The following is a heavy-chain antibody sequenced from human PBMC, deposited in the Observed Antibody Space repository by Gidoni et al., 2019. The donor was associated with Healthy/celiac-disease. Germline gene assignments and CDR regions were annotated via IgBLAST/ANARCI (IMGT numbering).Heavy chain of an antibody. D-gene: IGHD2-15*01. Sequence: EVKLVASGGCLVQPGRSLSASCAASGFPFDDYAMHWVRQAPGKGLEWVSGISWNSGSIGYADSVKGRFTISRDNAKNSLYLQMNSLRAEDTALYYCAKDTVVNGGFDYWGQGTLVTVSS. CDR1: GFPFDDYA. V-gene: IGHV3-9*01. CDR3: AKDTVVNGGFDY. CDR2: ISWNSGSI. J-gene: IGHJ4*02.